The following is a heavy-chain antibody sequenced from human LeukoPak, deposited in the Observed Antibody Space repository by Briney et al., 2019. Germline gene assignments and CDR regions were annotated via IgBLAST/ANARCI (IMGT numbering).Heavy chain of an antibody. V-gene: IGHV3-30*04. CDR2: ISDDGHGKVQ. CDR1: GFTFSSYT. D-gene: IGHD1-26*01. CDR3: ARDHWGRIVSGGHFDY. J-gene: IGHJ4*02. Sequence: PGGSLRLSCVASGFTFSSYTMHRVRQTPGKGLEWVAVISDDGHGKVQYYADSVKGRFIISRDSSKNTLYLQMNSLRPDDTAVYFCARDHWGRIVSGGHFDYWGQGTLVTVSS.